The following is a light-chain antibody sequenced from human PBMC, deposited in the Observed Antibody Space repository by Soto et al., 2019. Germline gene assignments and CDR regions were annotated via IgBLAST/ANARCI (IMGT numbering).Light chain of an antibody. V-gene: IGKV3-15*01. CDR3: QQYNNWPPHT. CDR2: GAS. CDR1: QSVSSN. J-gene: IGKJ2*01. Sequence: EIVMKQSPATLSVSPGERATLSCRASQSVSSNLAWYQQKPGRAPRLLIYGASTRATGIPARFSGSGSGTEVTLNISSLQSEDFAVYYCQQYNNWPPHTFGQGTKLEIK.